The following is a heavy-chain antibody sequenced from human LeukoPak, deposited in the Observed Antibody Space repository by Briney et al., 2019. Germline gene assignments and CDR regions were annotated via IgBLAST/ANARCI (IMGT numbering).Heavy chain of an antibody. V-gene: IGHV4-59*01. CDR2: MFYSGST. CDR3: ARAFTYFYGSGTYRFRWFDP. D-gene: IGHD3-10*01. CDR1: DDSISSYY. J-gene: IGHJ5*02. Sequence: KPSETLSLTCTVSDDSISSYYWSWIRQPPGKGLEWIGYMFYSGSTNYNPSLKSRVTISVDTARNQFSLKLSSVTAADTAVHYCARAFTYFYGSGTYRFRWFDPWGQGTLVTLSS.